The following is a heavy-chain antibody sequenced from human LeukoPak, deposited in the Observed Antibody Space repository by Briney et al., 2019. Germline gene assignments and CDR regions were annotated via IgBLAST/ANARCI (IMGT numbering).Heavy chain of an antibody. D-gene: IGHD3-3*01. V-gene: IGHV3-15*01. J-gene: IGHJ4*02. CDR2: IKSKTDGGTT. Sequence: GGSLRLSCAASGFTISNAWMSWVRQAPGKGLEWVGRIKSKTDGGTTDYAAPVKGRFTISRDDSKNTLYLQMSSLKTEDTAVYYCTTSKRRYDFWSGYPHYFDYWGQGTLVTVSS. CDR1: GFTISNAW. CDR3: TTSKRRYDFWSGYPHYFDY.